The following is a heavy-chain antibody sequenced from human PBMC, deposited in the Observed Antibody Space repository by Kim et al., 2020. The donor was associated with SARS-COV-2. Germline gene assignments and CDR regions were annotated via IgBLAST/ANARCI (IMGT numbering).Heavy chain of an antibody. CDR3: ARSPRNLWFGELPFDY. V-gene: IGHV1-3*01. J-gene: IGHJ4*02. CDR2: INAGNGNT. CDR1: GYTFTSYA. Sequence: ASVKVSCKASGYTFTSYAMHWVRQAPGQRLEWMGWINAGNGNTKYSQKFQGRVTITRDTSASTAYMELSSLRSEDTAVYYCARSPRNLWFGELPFDYWGQGTLVTVSS. D-gene: IGHD3-10*01.